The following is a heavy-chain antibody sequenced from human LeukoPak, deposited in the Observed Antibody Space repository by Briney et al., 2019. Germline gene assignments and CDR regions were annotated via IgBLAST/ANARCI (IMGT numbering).Heavy chain of an antibody. J-gene: IGHJ6*03. CDR2: IYWDDGK. D-gene: IGHD1-1*01. CDR3: AHTNFVADYYYYYTDV. V-gene: IGHV2-5*02. CDR1: GFSLSTSGVG. Sequence: SGPTLVKPTQTLTLTCTFSGFSLSTSGVGVGWIRQPPGKALEWLALIYWDDGKRYSPSLKSRLTITKDTSKNQVVLTMTNMDPVDTATYYCAHTNFVADYYYYYTDVWGKGTTVTVSS.